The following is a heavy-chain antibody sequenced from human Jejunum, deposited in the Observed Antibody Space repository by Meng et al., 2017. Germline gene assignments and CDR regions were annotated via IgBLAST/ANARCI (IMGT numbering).Heavy chain of an antibody. D-gene: IGHD4-17*01. CDR3: ATIDYGEVFFVY. Sequence: HVQPLASGPGLWKPLKTRSLTCTVSGASISTGISYWSWIRQHPGKGLEWIGYIYDSGTTSYNPSLKSPVTISMDTSKNQFSLRLGSVTAADTAVYYCATIDYGEVFFVYWGQGTLVTVSS. V-gene: IGHV4-31*01. CDR1: GASISTGISY. CDR2: IYDSGTT. J-gene: IGHJ4*02.